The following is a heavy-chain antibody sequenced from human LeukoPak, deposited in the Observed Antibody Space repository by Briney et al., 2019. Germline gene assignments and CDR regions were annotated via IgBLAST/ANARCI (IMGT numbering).Heavy chain of an antibody. CDR1: GGSFSGYY. V-gene: IGHV4-34*01. CDR3: AREESYYDFWSGYTVRKKYSDY. J-gene: IGHJ4*02. CDR2: INHSGST. D-gene: IGHD3-3*01. Sequence: SETLSLTCAVYGGSFSGYYWSWIRQPPGKGLEWIGEINHSGSTNYNPSLKSRVTISVDTSKNQFSLKLSSVTAADTAVYYCAREESYYDFWSGYTVRKKYSDYWGQGTLVTVSS.